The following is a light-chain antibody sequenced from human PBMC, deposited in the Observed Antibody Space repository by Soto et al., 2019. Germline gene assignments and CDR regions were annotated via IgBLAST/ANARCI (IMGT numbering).Light chain of an antibody. V-gene: IGKV3-11*01. CDR3: QQRYNWPPYT. J-gene: IGKJ2*01. Sequence: EIVLTQSPATLSLSPGERATLSCRASQTVSSYVAWYQQKPGQAPRLVIYDATNRATGIPDRFSGSGSGTDFPLTFSCLEPEDFAVYYCQQRYNWPPYTFGQGTKLEIK. CDR1: QTVSSY. CDR2: DAT.